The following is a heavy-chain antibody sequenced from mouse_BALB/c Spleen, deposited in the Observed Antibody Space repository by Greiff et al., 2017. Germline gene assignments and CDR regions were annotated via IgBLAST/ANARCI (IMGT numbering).Heavy chain of an antibody. Sequence: EVQLVESGGGLVQPGGSLKLSCAASGFTFSSYTMSWVRQTPEKRLEWVAYISNGGGSTYYPDTVKGRFTISRDNAKNTLYLQMSSLKSEDTAMYYCARGEVRRGYAMDYWGQGTSVTDSS. CDR1: GFTFSSYT. CDR2: ISNGGGST. CDR3: ARGEVRRGYAMDY. D-gene: IGHD2-14*01. J-gene: IGHJ4*01. V-gene: IGHV5-12-2*01.